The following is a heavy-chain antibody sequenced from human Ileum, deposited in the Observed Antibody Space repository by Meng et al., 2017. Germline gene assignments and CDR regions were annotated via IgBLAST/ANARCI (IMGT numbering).Heavy chain of an antibody. Sequence: QVQVVVIGGAVVQPGGSLRPSCAASGFTFSTYYMTWIRQPPGQGLEWLASVSPTSGSLYFADSVKGRFSISRDNAKNSVSLQMTRLRVEDTAVYYCARDHGSLNWFDPWGQGTLVTVSS. V-gene: IGHV3-11*04. CDR2: VSPTSGSL. CDR1: GFTFSTYY. CDR3: ARDHGSLNWFDP. J-gene: IGHJ5*02. D-gene: IGHD6-25*01.